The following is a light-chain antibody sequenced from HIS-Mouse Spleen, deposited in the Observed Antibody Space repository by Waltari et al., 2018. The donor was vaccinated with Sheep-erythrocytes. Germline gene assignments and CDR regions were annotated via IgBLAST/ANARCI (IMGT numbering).Light chain of an antibody. J-gene: IGLJ3*02. V-gene: IGLV2-23*01. CDR1: GGDVGSNNL. CDR3: CSYAGSSTPWV. CDR2: EGS. Sequence: SALTQPASGSGSPGQSITIPCPGTGGDVGSNNLVSWYQKHPGKAPKLIIYEGSKRPSGVSNRFSGSKSGNTASLTISGLQAEDEADYYCCSYAGSSTPWVFGGGTKLTVL.